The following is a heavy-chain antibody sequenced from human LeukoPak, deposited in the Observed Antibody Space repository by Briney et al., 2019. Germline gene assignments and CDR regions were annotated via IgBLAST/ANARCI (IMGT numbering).Heavy chain of an antibody. Sequence: SETLSLTCAVSGGSISSYYWSWIRQPAGKGLEWIGRIYTSGSTNYNPSLKSRVTMSVDTSKNQFSLKLSSVTAADTAVYYCAREIVVVPDAFDIRGQGTMVTVSS. V-gene: IGHV4-4*07. D-gene: IGHD2-2*01. CDR3: AREIVVVPDAFDI. CDR2: IYTSGST. J-gene: IGHJ3*02. CDR1: GGSISSYY.